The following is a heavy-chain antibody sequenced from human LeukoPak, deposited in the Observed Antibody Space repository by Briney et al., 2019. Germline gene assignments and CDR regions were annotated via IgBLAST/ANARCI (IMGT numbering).Heavy chain of an antibody. J-gene: IGHJ4*02. CDR1: GFTVSSNY. CDR3: AAAYGSGRVGLDY. Sequence: GGSLRLSCAASGFTVSSNYMSWVRQAPGKGLEWVSVIYSGGSTYYADSVNSRFTISRDQCKNTLSLQINGLRAEDTAVDYGAAAYGSGRVGLDYWGQGTLVTVSS. CDR2: IYSGGST. V-gene: IGHV3-53*01. D-gene: IGHD3-10*01.